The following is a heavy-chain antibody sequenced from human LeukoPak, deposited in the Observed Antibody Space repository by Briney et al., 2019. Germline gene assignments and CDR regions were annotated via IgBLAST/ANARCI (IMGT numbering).Heavy chain of an antibody. CDR3: AKSSGWYGGVCYFDY. V-gene: IGHV4-59*12. J-gene: IGHJ4*02. D-gene: IGHD6-19*01. CDR1: GGSISSYY. Sequence: PSETLSLTCTVSGGSISSYYWSWIRQPPGKGLEWIGYIYYSGSTNYNPSLKSRVTISVDTSKNQFSLKLSSVTAADTAVYYCAKSSGWYGGVCYFDYWGQGTLVTVSS. CDR2: IYYSGST.